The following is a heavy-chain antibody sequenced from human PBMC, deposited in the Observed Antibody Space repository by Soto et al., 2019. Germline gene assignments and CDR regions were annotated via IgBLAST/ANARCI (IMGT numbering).Heavy chain of an antibody. V-gene: IGHV1-18*01. CDR2: ISTYNGDT. CDR1: GYTFSTSG. CDR3: ARARAAPYYYYGMDV. D-gene: IGHD2-15*01. Sequence: QVQLVQSGAEVRKPGASVKVSCKASGYTFSTSGMSWLRQAPGQGLEWMGWISTYNGDTNDAPKFQDRVTMTSDTSTSTVYMELRSLRSADTAVYYCARARAAPYYYYGMDVWGQGTRVTVSS. J-gene: IGHJ6*02.